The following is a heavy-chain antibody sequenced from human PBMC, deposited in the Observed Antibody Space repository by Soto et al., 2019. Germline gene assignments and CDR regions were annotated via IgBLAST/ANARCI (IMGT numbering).Heavy chain of an antibody. J-gene: IGHJ4*02. CDR3: AKGLRCGGACYGFYFEY. V-gene: IGHV3-23*01. CDR1: GFTFSSYA. Sequence: GGSLSLSCAASGFTFSSYAMSWVRQAPGKGLEWGSAISGSGASTYYADSVKGRLTISRDNSKNTLYLQMNSLRAEDTAVYYCAKGLRCGGACYGFYFEYWAQGT. CDR2: ISGSGAST. D-gene: IGHD2-21*02.